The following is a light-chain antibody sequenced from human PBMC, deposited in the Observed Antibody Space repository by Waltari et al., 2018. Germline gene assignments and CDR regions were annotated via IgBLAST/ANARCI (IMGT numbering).Light chain of an antibody. V-gene: IGKV1-5*03. CDR1: ENARRD. J-gene: IGKJ1*01. CDR2: SAS. CDR3: QQYNEYPLT. Sequence: DYEMTQSPSTLSASVGDRVNITCRSSENARRDLAWYQQRPGKAPKLLIYSASTLESGVSSRFSGTGSGTDFTLTINTLQPDDVATYYCQQYNEYPLTFGQGTKVEIK.